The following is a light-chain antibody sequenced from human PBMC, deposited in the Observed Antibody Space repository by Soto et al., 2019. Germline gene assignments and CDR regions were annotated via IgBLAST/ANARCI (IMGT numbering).Light chain of an antibody. CDR1: QSISSW. CDR2: DSS. CDR3: QQYKCYSRM. Sequence: DIQMTQSPSTLSASVGERVTLTCRASQSISSWLALYQQKPEKAPILLIDDSSTVESGVASLFTGRGSGTECTLTSSILQAEDVATYCWQQYKCYSRMFGQGTKVDIK. J-gene: IGKJ1*01. V-gene: IGKV1-5*01.